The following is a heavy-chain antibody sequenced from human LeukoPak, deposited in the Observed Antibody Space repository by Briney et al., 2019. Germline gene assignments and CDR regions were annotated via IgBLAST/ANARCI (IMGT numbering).Heavy chain of an antibody. V-gene: IGHV1-8*03. J-gene: IGHJ4*02. CDR2: MNPNSGNT. CDR1: GYTLTELS. Sequence: GASVKVSCKVSGYTLTELSMHWVRQATGQGLEWMGWMNPNSGNTGYAQKFQGRVTITRNTSISTAYMELSSLRSEDTAVYYCARVGYDSSGYYVDYWGQGTLVTVSS. CDR3: ARVGYDSSGYYVDY. D-gene: IGHD3-22*01.